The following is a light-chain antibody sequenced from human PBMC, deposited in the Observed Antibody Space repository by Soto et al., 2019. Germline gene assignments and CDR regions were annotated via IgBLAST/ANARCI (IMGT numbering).Light chain of an antibody. V-gene: IGKV1-6*01. J-gene: IGKJ1*01. CDR2: AAA. Sequence: AIQMTQSPSSLSASVGDRVTITCRASQGIRNDLGWYQQKPGKAPKRLIYAAASLQSGVPSRFSGSGSGTDFTLTISSLQPDDFPTYYCQPDSNSPRTFGQGTKVQIK. CDR3: QPDSNSPRT. CDR1: QGIRND.